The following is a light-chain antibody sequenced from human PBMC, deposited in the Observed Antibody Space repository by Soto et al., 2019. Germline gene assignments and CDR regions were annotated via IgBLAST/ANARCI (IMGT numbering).Light chain of an antibody. J-gene: IGLJ2*01. CDR3: GTWDSSLTIGVI. CDR1: SSNVGKNF. Sequence: QSVLTQPPPVSAAPGQKVSISCSGSSSNVGKNFVSWYQHVPGKAPKLLIYDNQKRPSGIPDRFSASKSGTLATLDITGLQTGDEADYYCGTWDSSLTIGVIFGGGTQLTVL. CDR2: DNQ. V-gene: IGLV1-51*01.